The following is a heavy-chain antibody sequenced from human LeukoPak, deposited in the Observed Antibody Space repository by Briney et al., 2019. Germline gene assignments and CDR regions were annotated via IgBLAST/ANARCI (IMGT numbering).Heavy chain of an antibody. Sequence: PRASVKVSCKASGYTFTGYYMHWVRQAPGQGLEWMGRINPNSGGTNYAQKFQGRVTMTRDTSISTAYMELSRLRSDDTAVYYCARVVGARAVAGTLYYYGMDVWGQGTTVTVSS. CDR1: GYTFTGYY. D-gene: IGHD6-19*01. V-gene: IGHV1-2*06. CDR2: INPNSGGT. J-gene: IGHJ6*02. CDR3: ARVVGARAVAGTLYYYGMDV.